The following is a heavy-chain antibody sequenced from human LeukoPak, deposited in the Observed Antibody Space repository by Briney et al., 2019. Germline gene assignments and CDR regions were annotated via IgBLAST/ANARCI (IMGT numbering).Heavy chain of an antibody. CDR1: GFTLSSYE. V-gene: IGHV3-48*03. CDR2: ICGSGSTI. Sequence: PGGSLRLSCAASGFTLSSYEMNWVRQAPGKGLEWVSYICGSGSTIYYADSVKGRFTISRDNAKNSLYLQMNSLRAEDTAVYYCATYPGGGRSDYWGQGTLVTVSS. J-gene: IGHJ4*02. D-gene: IGHD3-16*01. CDR3: ATYPGGGRSDY.